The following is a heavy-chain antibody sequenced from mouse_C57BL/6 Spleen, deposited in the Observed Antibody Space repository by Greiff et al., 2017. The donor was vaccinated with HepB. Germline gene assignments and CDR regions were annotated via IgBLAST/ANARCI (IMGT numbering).Heavy chain of an antibody. CDR3: ARASVGNYYGSSYLDY. Sequence: EVKLVESGGGLVKPGGSLKLSCAASGFTFSSYTMSWVRQTPEKRLEWVATISGGGGNTYYPDSVKGRFTISRDNAKNTLYLQMSSLRSEDTALYYCARASVGNYYGSSYLDYWGQGTTLTVSS. V-gene: IGHV5-9*01. J-gene: IGHJ2*01. D-gene: IGHD1-1*01. CDR2: ISGGGGNT. CDR1: GFTFSSYT.